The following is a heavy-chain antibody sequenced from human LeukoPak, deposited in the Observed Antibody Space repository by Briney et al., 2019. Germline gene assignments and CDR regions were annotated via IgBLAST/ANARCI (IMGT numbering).Heavy chain of an antibody. CDR2: IYYSGST. J-gene: IGHJ5*02. V-gene: IGHV4-61*01. D-gene: IGHD2-2*01. CDR1: GGSVSSGSYY. Sequence: PSETLSLTCTVSGGSVSSGSYYWSWIRQPPGKGLEWIGFIYYSGSTNYNPSLKSRVTISVDTSKNQFSLKLSSVTAADTAVYYCARVLHIVVVPAAIYPWGQGTLVTVSS. CDR3: ARVLHIVVVPAAIYP.